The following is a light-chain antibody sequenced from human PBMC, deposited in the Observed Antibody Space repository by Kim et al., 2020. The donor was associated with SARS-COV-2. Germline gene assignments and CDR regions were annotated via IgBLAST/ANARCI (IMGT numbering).Light chain of an antibody. CDR2: DVT. CDR1: GSDVGGYNY. CDR3: CSFAGSYNLI. Sequence: TISGIGTGSDVGGYNYVSWYQHHPGKAPQLIIYDVTKRPSGVPGRFSGSKSGNTASLTISGLQTEDEADYHCCSFAGSYNLIFGGGTQLTVL. J-gene: IGLJ2*01. V-gene: IGLV2-11*01.